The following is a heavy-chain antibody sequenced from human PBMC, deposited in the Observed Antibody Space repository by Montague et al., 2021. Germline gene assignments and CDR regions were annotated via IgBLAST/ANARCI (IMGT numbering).Heavy chain of an antibody. CDR1: GGSISSTAYY. CDR3: ARVGATVTAPFDF. J-gene: IGHJ4*02. CDR2: IYYSGST. V-gene: IGHV4-31*11. D-gene: IGHD4-17*01. Sequence: TLSLTCAVSGGSISSTAYYWSWIRQHPGKGLEWIGYIYYSGSTYYNPPLKSRVTIPVDTSQNQFSLNLNSVTAADTAVYYCARVGATVTAPFDFWGQGTLVTVSS.